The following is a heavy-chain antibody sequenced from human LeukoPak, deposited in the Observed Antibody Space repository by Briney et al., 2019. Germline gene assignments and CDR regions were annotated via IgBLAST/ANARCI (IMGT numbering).Heavy chain of an antibody. CDR2: INPSGGST. Sequence: GASVKVSCKASGYTFTSYGISWVRQAPGQGLEWMGIINPSGGSTSYAQKFQGRVTMTRDMSTSTVYMELSSLRSEDTAVYYCARDQVNSSSWLQHWGQGTLVTVSS. D-gene: IGHD6-13*01. CDR3: ARDQVNSSSWLQH. J-gene: IGHJ1*01. CDR1: GYTFTSYG. V-gene: IGHV1-46*01.